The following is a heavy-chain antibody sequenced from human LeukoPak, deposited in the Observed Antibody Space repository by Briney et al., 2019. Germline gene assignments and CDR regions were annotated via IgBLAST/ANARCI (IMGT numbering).Heavy chain of an antibody. V-gene: IGHV4-39*07. D-gene: IGHD1-26*01. CDR3: AWTGIVGATNIDC. CDR2: IYHSGST. J-gene: IGHJ4*02. CDR1: GGSISSGGYY. Sequence: SETLSLTCTVSGGSISSGGYYWSWIRQPPGKGLEWIGEIYHSGSTNYNPSLKSRVTISVDKSKNQFSLKLSSVTAADTAVYYCAWTGIVGATNIDCWGQGTLVTVSS.